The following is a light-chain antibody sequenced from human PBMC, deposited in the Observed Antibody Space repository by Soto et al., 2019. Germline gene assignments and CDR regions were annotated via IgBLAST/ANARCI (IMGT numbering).Light chain of an antibody. CDR3: SLYTSSSTYV. J-gene: IGLJ1*01. CDR2: DVS. V-gene: IGLV2-14*01. Sequence: QSALTQPASVSGSPGQSITISCTGTSSDVGGYNYVSWYQQHPGKAPKLMIYDVSNRPSGVSNRFSGSKSGNTASLTISGLQAEEEADYYCSLYTSSSTYVFGTGTKLTVL. CDR1: SSDVGGYNY.